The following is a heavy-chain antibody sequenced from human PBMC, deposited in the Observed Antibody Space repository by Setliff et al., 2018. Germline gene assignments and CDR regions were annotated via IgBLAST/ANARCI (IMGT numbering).Heavy chain of an antibody. Sequence: SETLSLTCIVSGGSINSYYWNWIRQPPGKGLEWIGYIYYSGNSNYDTNYNPSLKSRVTILSDTSKNQFSLKLSSVTAADTAVYYCARDSYGYSSGWVFGYWGQGTLVTVSS. CDR2: IYYSGNSNYDT. CDR1: GGSINSYY. D-gene: IGHD6-19*01. J-gene: IGHJ4*02. CDR3: ARDSYGYSSGWVFGY. V-gene: IGHV4-59*01.